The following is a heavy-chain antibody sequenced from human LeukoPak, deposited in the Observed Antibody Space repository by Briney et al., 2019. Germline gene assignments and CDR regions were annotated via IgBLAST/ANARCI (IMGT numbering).Heavy chain of an antibody. J-gene: IGHJ4*02. CDR2: IIPIFGTA. Sequence: SVKVSCKASGGTFKNYGINWVRQAPGQGLEWMGGIIPIFGTANYQQKFQGRVTITADESTSTAYMSLSSLRFEDTAVYYCARASSADTAMATPFAYWGQGTLVTVSS. CDR3: ARASSADTAMATPFAY. V-gene: IGHV1-69*01. CDR1: GGTFKNYG. D-gene: IGHD5-18*01.